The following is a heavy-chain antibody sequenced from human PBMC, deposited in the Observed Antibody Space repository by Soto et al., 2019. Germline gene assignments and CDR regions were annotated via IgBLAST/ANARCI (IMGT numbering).Heavy chain of an antibody. CDR2: ISGSGGNT. V-gene: IGHV3-23*01. CDR3: AKGESNWNLLKWYFDL. Sequence: EVQLLESGGGLVQPGGSLRLFCAASGFTFSTYAMNWVRQAPGKGLEWVSGISGSGGNTNYADSVNGRFTISRDNSKNTLNLQMSSLRAEDTAVYYCAKGESNWNLLKWYFDLWGRGTLVTVSS. CDR1: GFTFSTYA. J-gene: IGHJ2*01. D-gene: IGHD1-1*01.